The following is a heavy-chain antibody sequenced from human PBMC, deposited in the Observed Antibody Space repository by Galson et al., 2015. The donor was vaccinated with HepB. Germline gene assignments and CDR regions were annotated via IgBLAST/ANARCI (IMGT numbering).Heavy chain of an antibody. J-gene: IGHJ4*02. CDR1: GFTFSNAW. CDR3: TTGSFYCSSTSCLFDY. D-gene: IGHD2-2*01. CDR2: IKSKTDGGTT. Sequence: SLRLSCAASGFTFSNAWMSWVRQAPGKGLEWVGRIKSKTDGGTTDYAAPVEGRFTISRDDSKNTLYLQMNSLKTEDTAVYYCTTGSFYCSSTSCLFDYWGQGTLVTVSS. V-gene: IGHV3-15*01.